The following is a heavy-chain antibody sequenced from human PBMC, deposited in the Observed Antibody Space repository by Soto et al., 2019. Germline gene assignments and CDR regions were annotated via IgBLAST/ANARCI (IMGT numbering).Heavy chain of an antibody. CDR2: IIPKSANT. CDR3: ARVGGQVTPGLMYYYDSSGSYGMDA. CDR1: GDTFSTYT. D-gene: IGHD3-22*01. J-gene: IGHJ6*01. Sequence: PVKVSCKASGDTFSTYTITWRRQAPGQGLEWMGGIIPKSANTDYAQKFQGRVTMTRNTSISTAYMELSSLRSEDTAVYYCARVGGQVTPGLMYYYDSSGSYGMDAWGQGTTVTAPQ. V-gene: IGHV1-8*01.